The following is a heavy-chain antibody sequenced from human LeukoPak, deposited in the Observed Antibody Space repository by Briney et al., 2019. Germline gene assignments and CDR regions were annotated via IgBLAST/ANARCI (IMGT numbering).Heavy chain of an antibody. CDR2: TYYRSIWYN. CDR1: GDSVSSNSAV. J-gene: IGHJ4*02. CDR3: TRGGAAAGFDY. D-gene: IGHD6-13*01. V-gene: IGHV6-1*01. Sequence: SQTLSLTCAISGDSVSSNSAVWNWIRQSPSRGLEWLGRTYYRSIWYNDYALSVKGRITVNPDTSKNQFSLQLNSVTPEDTAAYYCTRGGAAAGFDYWGQGTLVTVSS.